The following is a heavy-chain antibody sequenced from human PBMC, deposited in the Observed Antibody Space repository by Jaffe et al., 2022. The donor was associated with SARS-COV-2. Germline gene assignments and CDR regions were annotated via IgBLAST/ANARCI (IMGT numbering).Heavy chain of an antibody. CDR2: ITPSGRT. V-gene: IGHV4-34*01. CDR1: GGSFSAYH. J-gene: IGHJ4*02. Sequence: VQLQQWGAGLLKPSETLSLTCAVYGGSFSAYHWTWIRQPPGKGLEWIGEITPSGRTNYNPSLKSRVTISKDTSNNQFSLKLTYVTAADTAVYYCARSVDGFDNWGQGTLVTVSS. CDR3: ARSVDGFDN.